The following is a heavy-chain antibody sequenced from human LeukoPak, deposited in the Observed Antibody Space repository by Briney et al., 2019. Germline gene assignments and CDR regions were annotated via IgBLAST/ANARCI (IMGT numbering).Heavy chain of an antibody. CDR1: GFTFKTYS. J-gene: IGHJ4*02. V-gene: IGHV3-23*01. Sequence: QPGGSLRLSCAASGFTFKTYSMSWVRQAPGKGLEWVSAIDDSGVVTYYADSVKGRFTISRDNSKNTLYLQMNTLRAEDTAVYYCAKDMYITMIGVLVTALDSWGQGTLVTVSS. D-gene: IGHD3-22*01. CDR3: AKDMYITMIGVLVTALDS. CDR2: IDDSGVVT.